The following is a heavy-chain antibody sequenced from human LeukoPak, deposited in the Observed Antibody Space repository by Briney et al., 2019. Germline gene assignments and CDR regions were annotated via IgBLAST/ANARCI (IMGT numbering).Heavy chain of an antibody. Sequence: PGGSLRLSCAASGFTFSSHEMHWVRQAPGKGLEWVAVISYDGSTKFHADSVKGRFTISRDNSKLYLQMNSLRAEDTAVYFCARDHGSGSYFFDYWGQGTQVTVSA. CDR1: GFTFSSHE. J-gene: IGHJ4*02. CDR2: ISYDGSTK. V-gene: IGHV3-30-3*01. CDR3: ARDHGSGSYFFDY. D-gene: IGHD3-10*01.